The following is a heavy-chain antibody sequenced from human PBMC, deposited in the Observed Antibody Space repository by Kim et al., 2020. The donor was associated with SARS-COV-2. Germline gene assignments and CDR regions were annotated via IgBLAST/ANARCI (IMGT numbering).Heavy chain of an antibody. Sequence: SETLSLTCAVSGVSITSHNWSWVRQTPGKVLEWIGEVFYTGSANYNPSLKRRITMSVDTSKKQVSLRLTSVTAADTALYYCARNEAGAYYFDYWGQGALV. D-gene: IGHD6-13*01. CDR3: ARNEAGAYYFDY. V-gene: IGHV4-4*02. CDR2: VFYTGSA. CDR1: GVSITSHNW. J-gene: IGHJ4*02.